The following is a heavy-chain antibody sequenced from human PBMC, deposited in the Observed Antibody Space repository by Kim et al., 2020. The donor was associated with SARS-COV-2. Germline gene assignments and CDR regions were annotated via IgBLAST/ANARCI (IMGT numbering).Heavy chain of an antibody. CDR1: GFTFDDYA. V-gene: IGHV3-43*02. Sequence: GGSLRLSCAASGFTFDDYAMHWVRQAPGKGLEWVSLISGDGGSTYYADSAKGRFTISRDNSKNSLYLQMNSLRTEDTALYYCAKAPNYYGSGSYDYWGQGTLVTVSS. CDR3: AKAPNYYGSGSYDY. D-gene: IGHD3-10*01. J-gene: IGHJ4*02. CDR2: ISGDGGST.